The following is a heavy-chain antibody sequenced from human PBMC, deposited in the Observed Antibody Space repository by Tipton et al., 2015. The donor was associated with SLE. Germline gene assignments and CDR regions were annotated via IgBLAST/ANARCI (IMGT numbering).Heavy chain of an antibody. CDR1: GGSISSHY. D-gene: IGHD2-15*01. J-gene: IGHJ4*02. Sequence: TLSLTCTVSGGSISSHYWSWIRQAPGKGLEWIGYISNSETTNYNPSLKSRVTISVDTSKNQFSLKLRSVTAADTAVYYCARAWQGYCSGGTCYVLDYWGQGTLVTVSS. CDR3: ARAWQGYCSGGTCYVLDY. CDR2: ISNSETT. V-gene: IGHV4-59*11.